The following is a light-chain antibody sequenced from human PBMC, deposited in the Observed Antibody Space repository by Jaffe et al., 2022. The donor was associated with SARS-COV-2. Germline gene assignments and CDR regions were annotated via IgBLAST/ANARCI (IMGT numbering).Light chain of an antibody. CDR2: WAS. V-gene: IGKV4-1*01. Sequence: DIVMTQSPDSLAASLGERATINCKSSQSMLHSSNNKNYLAWYQQKPGHPPKLLIYWASTRESGVPDRFSGSGSGTDFTLTISSLQAEDVAVYYCQQYYRIPFTFGGGTKVEIK. J-gene: IGKJ4*01. CDR1: QSMLHSSNNKNY. CDR3: QQYYRIPFT.